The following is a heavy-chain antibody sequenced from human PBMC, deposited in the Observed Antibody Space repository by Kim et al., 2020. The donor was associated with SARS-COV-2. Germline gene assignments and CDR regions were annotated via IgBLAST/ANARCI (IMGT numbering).Heavy chain of an antibody. CDR2: ISGSGGST. V-gene: IGHV3-23*01. CDR3: AKPEPGGIFGVVMLLFDY. Sequence: GGSLRLSCAASGFTFSSYAMSWVRQAPGKGLEWVSAISGSGGSTYYADSVKGRFTISRDNSKNTLYLQMNSLRAEDTAVYYCAKPEPGGIFGVVMLLFDYWGQGTLVTVSS. J-gene: IGHJ4*02. CDR1: GFTFSSYA. D-gene: IGHD3-3*01.